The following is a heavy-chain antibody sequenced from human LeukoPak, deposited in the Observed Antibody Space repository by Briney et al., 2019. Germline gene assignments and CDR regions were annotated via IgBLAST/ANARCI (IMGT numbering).Heavy chain of an antibody. V-gene: IGHV4-34*01. CDR3: ARGGYSYGFEAFDI. CDR2: INQSGST. J-gene: IGHJ3*02. D-gene: IGHD5-18*01. Sequence: SETLSLTCVVYGGSFSGYYWNWIRLPPGKGLEWIGEINQSGSTNYNPSLKSRVTISVDTSKNQFFLNLNSVTAADTAVYYCARGGYSYGFEAFDIWGQGTMVTVSS. CDR1: GGSFSGYY.